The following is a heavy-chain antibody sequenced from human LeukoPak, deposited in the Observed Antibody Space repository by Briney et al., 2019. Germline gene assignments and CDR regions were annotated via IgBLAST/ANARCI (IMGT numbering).Heavy chain of an antibody. J-gene: IGHJ4*02. CDR1: GLTFSSYA. Sequence: GSLRLSCAASGLTFSSYAMSWVRQAPGKGLEWVSAISGSGGSTYYADSVKGRFTISRDNSKNTLYLQMNSLRAEDTAVYYCAKDKAMIVVVILGYWGQGTLVTVSS. CDR3: AKDKAMIVVVILGY. CDR2: ISGSGGST. V-gene: IGHV3-23*01. D-gene: IGHD3-22*01.